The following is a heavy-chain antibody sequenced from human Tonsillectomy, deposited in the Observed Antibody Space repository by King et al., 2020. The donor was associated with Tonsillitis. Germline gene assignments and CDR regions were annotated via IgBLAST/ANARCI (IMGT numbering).Heavy chain of an antibody. Sequence: VQLVESGGGLVQPGGSLRLSCAASGFTFSGHSMNWVRQAPGKGLEWLAYISGSSDTIYYADSLKGRFTISRDNAKNSVYLLMNSLRAEDTAVYYCARDTPAQTAMISFDYWGQGSLVTVSS. CDR1: GFTFSGHS. D-gene: IGHD5-18*01. CDR2: ISGSSDTI. V-gene: IGHV3-48*01. J-gene: IGHJ4*02. CDR3: ARDTPAQTAMISFDY.